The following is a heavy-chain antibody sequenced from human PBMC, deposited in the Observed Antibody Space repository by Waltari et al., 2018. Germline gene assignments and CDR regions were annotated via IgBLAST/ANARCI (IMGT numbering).Heavy chain of an antibody. V-gene: IGHV4-4*07. CDR2: IYTSGST. CDR1: GGSISSYY. J-gene: IGHJ4*02. D-gene: IGHD3-10*01. Sequence: QVQLQESGPGLVKPSETLSLTCTVSGGSISSYYWSWIRQPAGKGLEWLGRIYTSGSTNYNPSLKSRVTMSVDTSKNQFSLKLSSVTAADTAVYYCARDGAYGSGSYYESPFDYWGQGTLVTVSS. CDR3: ARDGAYGSGSYYESPFDY.